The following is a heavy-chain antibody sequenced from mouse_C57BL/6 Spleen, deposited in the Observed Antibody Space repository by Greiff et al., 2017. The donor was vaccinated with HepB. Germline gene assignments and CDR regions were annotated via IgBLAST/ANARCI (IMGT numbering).Heavy chain of an antibody. V-gene: IGHV1-18*01. CDR1: GYTFTDYN. J-gene: IGHJ4*01. CDR3: ARGNDGNYGYAMDD. CDR2: INPNNGGT. Sequence: VQLQQSGPELVKPGASVKIPCKASGYTFTDYNMDWVKQSHGKSLEWIGDINPNNGGTIYNQKFKGKATLTVDKSSSTAYMELRSLTSEDTAVYYCARGNDGNYGYAMDDWGQGTSVTVSS. D-gene: IGHD2-1*01.